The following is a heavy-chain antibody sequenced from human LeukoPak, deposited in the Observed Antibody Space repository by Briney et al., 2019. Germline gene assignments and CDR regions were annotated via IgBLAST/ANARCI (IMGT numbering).Heavy chain of an antibody. J-gene: IGHJ4*02. CDR3: ARDYLAFSALPAAILNY. Sequence: PGGSLRLSCAASGFTFSSYAMHWVRQAPGKGLEWVAVISYDGSNKYYADSVKGRFTISRDNSKNTLYLQMNSLRAEDTAVYYCARDYLAFSALPAAILNYWGQGTLVTVSS. V-gene: IGHV3-30*01. CDR2: ISYDGSNK. D-gene: IGHD2-2*01. CDR1: GFTFSSYA.